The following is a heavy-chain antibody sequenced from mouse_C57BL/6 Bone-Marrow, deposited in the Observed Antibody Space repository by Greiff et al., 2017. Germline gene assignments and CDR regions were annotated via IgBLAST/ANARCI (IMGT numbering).Heavy chain of an antibody. V-gene: IGHV1-66*01. J-gene: IGHJ2*01. CDR2: IYPGSGNT. D-gene: IGHD2-1*01. Sequence: VQLQQSGPELVKPGASVKISCKASGYSFTSYYIHWVKQRTGQGLEWIGWIYPGSGNTNYNEKFKGKATLTADKSSSTAYMQLSILTSEDSAVYYCAIYYCNYGPFDYWGQGTTLTVSS. CDR3: AIYYCNYGPFDY. CDR1: GYSFTSYY.